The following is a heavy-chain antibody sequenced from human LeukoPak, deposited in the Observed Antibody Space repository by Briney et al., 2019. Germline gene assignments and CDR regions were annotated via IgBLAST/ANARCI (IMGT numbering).Heavy chain of an antibody. CDR1: GYTFTSYG. CDR2: ISTYNGNT. D-gene: IGHD6-19*01. V-gene: IGHV1-18*01. CDR3: ARDRAVAGCFDY. Sequence: SVKVSCKASGYTFTSYGISWVRQAPGQGLEWMGWISTYNGNTNYAQKLQGRVTMTTDTSTSTAYMELRSLRSDDTAVYYCARDRAVAGCFDYWGQGTLVTVSS. J-gene: IGHJ4*02.